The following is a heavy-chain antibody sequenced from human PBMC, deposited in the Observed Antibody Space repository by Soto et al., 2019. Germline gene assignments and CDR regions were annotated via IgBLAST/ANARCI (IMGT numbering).Heavy chain of an antibody. J-gene: IGHJ4*02. D-gene: IGHD6-13*01. V-gene: IGHV4-39*01. CDR2: INYSGST. CDR1: SGSISSTPYY. Sequence: ETLSLACSVSSGSISSTPYYWGWIRQPPGKGLQWIGSINYSGSTYYSPSLQSRPTISVDTSKYQFSLKLSSVTAADTAVYYCARLSIAAAGHYYFDSWGQGTLVTVSS. CDR3: ARLSIAAAGHYYFDS.